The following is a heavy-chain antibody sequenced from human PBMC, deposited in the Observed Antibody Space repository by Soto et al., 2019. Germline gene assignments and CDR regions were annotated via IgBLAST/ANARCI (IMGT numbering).Heavy chain of an antibody. CDR2: ARNARPARTT. CDR1: GFTFSDYH. J-gene: IGHJ4*01. Sequence: EMQLVESGGGLVQPGGSLRLSCAASGFTFSDYHMEWVRQVPGNGLEWIGRARNARPARTTQHAASLRGRFITSRDDSDNSLYLQMKRLKAEESADYYCVGTLQYRGQGSQVTVSS. V-gene: IGHV3-72*01. CDR3: VGTLQY.